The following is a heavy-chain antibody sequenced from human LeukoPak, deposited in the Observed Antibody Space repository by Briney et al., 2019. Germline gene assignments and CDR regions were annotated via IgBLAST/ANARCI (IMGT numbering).Heavy chain of an antibody. CDR1: GDSISSNNW. CDR3: ARAISTKVPSPLYFHH. J-gene: IGHJ1*01. CDR2: IYYSGST. D-gene: IGHD2-2*01. V-gene: IGHV4-28*03. Sequence: SETLSLTCAVSGDSISSNNWWGWIRQPPGKGLEWIGYIYYSGSTYYNPSLKSRVSMSVDTSKNQFSLKLRSVTAVDTAVYFWARAISTKVPSPLYFHHGARAPWSPSPQ.